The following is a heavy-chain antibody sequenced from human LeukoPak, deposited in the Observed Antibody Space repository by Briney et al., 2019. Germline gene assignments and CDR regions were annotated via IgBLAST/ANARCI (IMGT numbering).Heavy chain of an antibody. D-gene: IGHD3-10*01. Sequence: SETLSLTCTVSGGSISSYYWSWIRQPPGKGLEWIGYIYYSGGTNYNPSLKSRVTISVDTSKNQFSLKLSSVTAADTAVYYCARTDYGSGSSFDYWGQGTLVTVSS. CDR1: GGSISSYY. J-gene: IGHJ4*02. CDR2: IYYSGGT. CDR3: ARTDYGSGSSFDY. V-gene: IGHV4-59*01.